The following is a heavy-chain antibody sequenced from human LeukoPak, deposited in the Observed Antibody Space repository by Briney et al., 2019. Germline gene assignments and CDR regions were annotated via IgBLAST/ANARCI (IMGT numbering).Heavy chain of an antibody. CDR1: GFTFNNAW. CDR2: IKSKTDGGTT. V-gene: IGHV3-15*01. D-gene: IGHD1-26*01. J-gene: IGHJ4*02. CDR3: TTGIYSGSYPNDY. Sequence: GGSLRLSCAASGFTFNNAWMSWVREAPGKRLEWVGRIKSKTDGGTTDCAAPVKGRFTISRDDSKNTLYLQMNSLKTEHTAVYYCTTGIYSGSYPNDYWGQGTLVTVSS.